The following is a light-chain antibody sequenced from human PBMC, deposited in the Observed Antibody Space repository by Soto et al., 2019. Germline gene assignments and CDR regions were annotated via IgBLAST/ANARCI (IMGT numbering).Light chain of an antibody. J-gene: IGLJ1*01. CDR1: ISYFCKYNL. CDR2: XGX. V-gene: IGLV2-23*01. Sequence: SVLTHPASVSGSPGQAITISCTGTISYFCKYNLFSFYQQHPGKAPKVMSLXGXXPXSGVSNRFSGSKFGNTASLTISGLXAEDEAEYYCCAYAATYTYVFGTGTKVTVL. CDR3: CAYAATYTYV.